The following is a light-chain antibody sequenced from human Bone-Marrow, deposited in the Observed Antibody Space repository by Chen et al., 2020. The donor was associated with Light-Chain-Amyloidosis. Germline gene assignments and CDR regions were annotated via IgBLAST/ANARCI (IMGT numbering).Light chain of an antibody. V-gene: IGLV2-14*01. Sequence: QSALTQPASVSGSPGQSITISCTGTSSDVGGDNHVSWYQQHPDKAPKLMIYEVTNRPSWVPDRFSGSKSENTASLAISGRQTEDEADYFCSSYTSTNALVFGSGTRVTVL. CDR2: EVT. CDR1: SSDVGGDNH. CDR3: SSYTSTNALV. J-gene: IGLJ1*01.